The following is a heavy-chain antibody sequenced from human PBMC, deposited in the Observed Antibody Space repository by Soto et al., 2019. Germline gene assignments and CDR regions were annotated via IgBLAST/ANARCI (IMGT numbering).Heavy chain of an antibody. CDR1: GFTVSSNY. Sequence: PGGSLRRSCAASGFTVSSNYMSWVRQAPGKGLEWGSVIYSGGSTYYADSVKGRCTISRDNSKNTLYLQMNSLRAEHTAVYYSARDGYYYYGMDVWGQGTTVTVSS. CDR2: IYSGGST. J-gene: IGHJ6*02. CDR3: ARDGYYYYGMDV. V-gene: IGHV3-53*01.